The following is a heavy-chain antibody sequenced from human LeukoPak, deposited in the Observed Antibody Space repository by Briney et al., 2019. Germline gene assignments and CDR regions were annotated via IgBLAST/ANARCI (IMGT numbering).Heavy chain of an antibody. CDR2: ISHDGSNK. Sequence: GRSLRLSYAASGFTFSSYAMHWVRQAPGKGLEWVAVISHDGSNKYYADSVKGRFTISRDNSKNTLYLQMNSLRAEDTAVYYCGSGELFHLLDYWGQGTLVTVSS. D-gene: IGHD3-10*01. CDR3: GSGELFHLLDY. CDR1: GFTFSSYA. V-gene: IGHV3-30-3*01. J-gene: IGHJ4*02.